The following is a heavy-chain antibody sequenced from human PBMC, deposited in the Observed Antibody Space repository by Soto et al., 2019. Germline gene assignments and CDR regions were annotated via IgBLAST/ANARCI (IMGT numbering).Heavy chain of an antibody. CDR2: IIPIFGTA. Sequence: SVKVSCKGSVGTFSSYAISWVRQAPGQGLEWMGGIIPIFGTANYAQKFQGRVTITADESTSTAYMELSSLRSEDTAVYYCARANSGSYYTYFDYWGQGTLVTVSS. CDR1: VGTFSSYA. V-gene: IGHV1-69*13. D-gene: IGHD1-26*01. CDR3: ARANSGSYYTYFDY. J-gene: IGHJ4*02.